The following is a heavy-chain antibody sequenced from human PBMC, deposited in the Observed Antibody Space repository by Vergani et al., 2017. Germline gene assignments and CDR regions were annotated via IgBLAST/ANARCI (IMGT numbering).Heavy chain of an antibody. D-gene: IGHD3-22*01. CDR2: INHSGST. J-gene: IGHJ4*02. CDR3: ARGPSYYYDSSGYDY. CDR1: GGSFSGYY. V-gene: IGHV4-34*01. Sequence: QVQLQQWGAGLLKPSETLSLTCAVYGGSFSGYYWSWIRQPPGKGLEWIGEINHSGSTNYNPSLKSRVTISVDTSKNQFSLKLSSVTAADTAVYYCARGPSYYYDSSGYDYWGQGTLVTVSS.